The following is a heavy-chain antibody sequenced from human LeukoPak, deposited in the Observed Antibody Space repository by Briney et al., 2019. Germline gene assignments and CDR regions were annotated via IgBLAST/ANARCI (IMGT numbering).Heavy chain of an antibody. V-gene: IGHV4-59*08. Sequence: PSETLSLTCTVSGGSISSYYWSWIRQPPGKGLEWIGYIYYSGSTNYNPSLKSRVTITVDTSKNQFSLKLSSVTAADTAVYYCAAYYDRSGPSFDYWGQGTLVTVSS. CDR1: GGSISSYY. CDR3: AAYYDRSGPSFDY. J-gene: IGHJ4*02. CDR2: IYYSGST. D-gene: IGHD3-22*01.